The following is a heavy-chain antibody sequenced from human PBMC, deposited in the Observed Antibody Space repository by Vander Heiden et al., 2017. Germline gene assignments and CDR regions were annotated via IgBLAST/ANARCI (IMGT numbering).Heavy chain of an antibody. V-gene: IGHV3-53*01. J-gene: IGHJ4*02. D-gene: IGHD3-16*01. CDR2: SNNDGAT. CDR1: GFTVSGNF. Sequence: EVQLVESGGGLIQPGGSLRLSCASSGFTVSGNFMSWVRQAPGKGLEWVSMSNNDGATNYEDSVKGRFTISRDNSKNTLCLQMNSLRAEDTAVDYCARRYAYAFHNWGQGALGTVSS. CDR3: ARRYAYAFHN.